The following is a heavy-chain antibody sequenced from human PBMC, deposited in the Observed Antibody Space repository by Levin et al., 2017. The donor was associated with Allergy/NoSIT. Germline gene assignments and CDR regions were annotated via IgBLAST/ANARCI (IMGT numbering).Heavy chain of an antibody. Sequence: GGSLRLSCAASGFTFSSYGMHWVRQAPGKGLEWVAVIWYDGSNKYYADSVKGRFTISRDNSKNTLYLQMNSLRAEDTAVYYCARDRSHFWSGYSVQGQFDLTADYWGQGTLVTVSS. J-gene: IGHJ4*02. CDR2: IWYDGSNK. CDR3: ARDRSHFWSGYSVQGQFDLTADY. D-gene: IGHD3-3*01. CDR1: GFTFSSYG. V-gene: IGHV3-33*01.